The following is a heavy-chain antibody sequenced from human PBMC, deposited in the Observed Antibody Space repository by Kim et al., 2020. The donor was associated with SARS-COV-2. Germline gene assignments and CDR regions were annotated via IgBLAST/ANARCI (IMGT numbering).Heavy chain of an antibody. Sequence: GGSLRLSCAASGFTFSSYAMSWVRQAPGKGLEWVSAISGSGGSTYYADSVKGRFTISRDNSKNTLYLQMNSLRAEDTAVYYCAKVLGAYYPPPGGAFDIWGQGTMVTVSS. CDR3: AKVLGAYYPPPGGAFDI. J-gene: IGHJ3*02. CDR2: ISGSGGST. V-gene: IGHV3-23*01. D-gene: IGHD3-10*01. CDR1: GFTFSSYA.